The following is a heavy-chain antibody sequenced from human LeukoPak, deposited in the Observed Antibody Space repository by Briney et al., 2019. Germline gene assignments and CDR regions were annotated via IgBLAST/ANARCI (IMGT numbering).Heavy chain of an antibody. CDR2: ISYSGGDYT. Sequence: GGSLRLSCVASGFTFSNYAMNWVRQAPGKGLEWVSSISYSGGDYTYYADSVKGRFTISRDNSKNTLYLQMNSLRAEDTAVYYCAKDRTYSSSPRGFDYWGQGTLVTVSS. V-gene: IGHV3-23*01. D-gene: IGHD6-6*01. J-gene: IGHJ4*02. CDR3: AKDRTYSSSPRGFDY. CDR1: GFTFSNYA.